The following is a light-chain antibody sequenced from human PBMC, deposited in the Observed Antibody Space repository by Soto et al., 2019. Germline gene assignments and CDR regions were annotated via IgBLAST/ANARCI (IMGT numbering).Light chain of an antibody. CDR1: QNIRTW. Sequence: NPLTQSPYYLSGIVGDRXXITCRASQNIRTWLAWYQQKPGKAPKLLIYAASSLQSGVPSRFSGSGSGTDFTLTISSLQPEDFATYYCQQANSCPLTFGGGTKVDIK. CDR3: QQANSCPLT. V-gene: IGKV1-12*01. CDR2: AAS. J-gene: IGKJ4*01.